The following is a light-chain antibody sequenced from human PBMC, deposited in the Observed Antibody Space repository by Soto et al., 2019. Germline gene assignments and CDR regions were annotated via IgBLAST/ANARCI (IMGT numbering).Light chain of an antibody. CDR3: CSYGGKYTQDV. CDR2: DVS. CDR1: SSDVGGYNY. V-gene: IGLV2-11*01. Sequence: QSALTQPRSVSGSPGPSITISCTATSSDVGGYNYVSWYRQHPGKAPKLMIYDVSKRPSGVPDRFSGSKSGNTASLTISGLQDEDEGGYYCCSYGGKYTQDVFASGTAFAVL. J-gene: IGLJ1*01.